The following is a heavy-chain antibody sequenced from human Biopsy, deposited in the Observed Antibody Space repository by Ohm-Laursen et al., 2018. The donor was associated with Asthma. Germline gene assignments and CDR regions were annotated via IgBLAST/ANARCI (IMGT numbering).Heavy chain of an antibody. CDR3: ALSQDSGFDDHSPSWLDP. CDR2: IYWDDYN. CDR1: GFSLRTPGVG. D-gene: IGHD3-9*01. J-gene: IGHJ5*02. Sequence: TQTLTLTSSFSGFSLRTPGVGVGWIRQSPGKALEWLALIYWDDYNLFRPSLKRRLTITKDPSKNQVVLTMTKMDPVDSGTYYCALSQDSGFDDHSPSWLDPWGQGTLVTVSS. V-gene: IGHV2-5*02.